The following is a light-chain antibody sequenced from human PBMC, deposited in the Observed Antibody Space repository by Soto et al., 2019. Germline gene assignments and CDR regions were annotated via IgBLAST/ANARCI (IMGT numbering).Light chain of an antibody. V-gene: IGLV1-44*01. Sequence: LTQPPSASGTPGQRLTISCSGSSSNIGSKTVNWYQQLPGTAPKLLIYSNYQRPSGVPDRFSGSRSGTSASLAISGLQSEDEADYYCSAWDASLNGYVFGTGTKVTV. CDR1: SSNIGSKT. J-gene: IGLJ1*01. CDR3: SAWDASLNGYV. CDR2: SNY.